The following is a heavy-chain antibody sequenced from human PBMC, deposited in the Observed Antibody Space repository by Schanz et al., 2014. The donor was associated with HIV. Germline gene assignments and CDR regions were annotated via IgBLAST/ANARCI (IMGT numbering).Heavy chain of an antibody. CDR2: ISYDGSNK. CDR1: GFTFSSYG. CDR3: ARGSGPYYYYYGMDV. Sequence: QVQLVESGGGVVQPGRSLRLSCAASGFTFSSYGMHWVRQAPGKGLEWVELISYDGSNKYYADSVKGRFTISRDNSKNTLYLQMNSLRAEDTAVYYCARGSGPYYYYYGMDVWGQGTTVTVSS. D-gene: IGHD2-15*01. V-gene: IGHV3-30*03. J-gene: IGHJ6*02.